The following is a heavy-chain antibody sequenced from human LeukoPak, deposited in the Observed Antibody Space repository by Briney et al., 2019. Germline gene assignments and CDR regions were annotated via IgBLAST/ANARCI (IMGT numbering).Heavy chain of an antibody. CDR3: ARKAVPSHFDY. CDR1: GFTFSSYD. CDR2: IGTAGDT. J-gene: IGHJ4*02. Sequence: PGGSLRLSCAASGFTFSSYDMHWVRQATGKGLEWVSAIGTAGDTYYPGSVKGRFTISRDNSKNTLYLQMNSLRAEDTAVYYCARKAVPSHFDYWGQGTLVTVSS. V-gene: IGHV3-13*01.